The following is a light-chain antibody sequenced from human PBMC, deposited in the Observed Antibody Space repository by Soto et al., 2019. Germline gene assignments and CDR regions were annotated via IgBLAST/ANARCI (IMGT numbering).Light chain of an antibody. CDR2: DAS. V-gene: IGKV3-20*01. CDR3: QQYGSSPPT. CDR1: QSVTSY. J-gene: IGKJ1*01. Sequence: EVVLTQSPATLSLSPGERATLSCRASQSVTSYLAWYQQKPGQAPRLLIYDASSRATGIPDRFSGSGSGTDFTLTISRLEPEDIAVYFCQQYGSSPPTFGQGTKVDIK.